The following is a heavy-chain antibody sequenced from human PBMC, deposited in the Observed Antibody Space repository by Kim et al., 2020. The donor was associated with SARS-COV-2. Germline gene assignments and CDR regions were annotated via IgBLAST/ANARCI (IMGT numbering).Heavy chain of an antibody. CDR3: ARDDSGNPDDY. V-gene: IGHV1-46*01. D-gene: IGHD2-15*01. J-gene: IGHJ4*02. Sequence: TSYAQKFQGSITRTRDTSTSTVYMELSSLRSEDTAVYYCARDDSGNPDDYWGQGTLVTVSS. CDR2: T.